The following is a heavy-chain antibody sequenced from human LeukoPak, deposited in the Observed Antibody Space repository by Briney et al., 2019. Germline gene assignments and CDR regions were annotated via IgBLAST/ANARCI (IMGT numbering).Heavy chain of an antibody. CDR1: GGSISSYY. J-gene: IGHJ5*02. D-gene: IGHD2-2*01. CDR2: IYTSGST. Sequence: SETLSLTCTVSGGSISSYYWSWIRQPAGKGLEWIGRIYTSGSTNYNPSLKSRVTMLVDTSKNQFSLKLSSVTAADTAVYCCARGPQYCSSTSCHQFDPWGQGTLVTVSS. V-gene: IGHV4-4*07. CDR3: ARGPQYCSSTSCHQFDP.